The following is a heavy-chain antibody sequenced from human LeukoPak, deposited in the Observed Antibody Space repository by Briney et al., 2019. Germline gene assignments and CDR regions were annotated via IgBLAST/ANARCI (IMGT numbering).Heavy chain of an antibody. J-gene: IGHJ4*02. CDR1: GFTFSSYG. D-gene: IGHD1-26*01. CDR2: ISYDGSNK. V-gene: IGHV3-30*18. Sequence: GGSLRLSCAASGFTFSSYGMHWVRQASGKGLEWVAVISYDGSNKYYADSVKGRFTISRDNSKNTLYLQMNSLRAEDTAVYYCAKDSGSSPEYYFDYWGQGTLVTVSS. CDR3: AKDSGSSPEYYFDY.